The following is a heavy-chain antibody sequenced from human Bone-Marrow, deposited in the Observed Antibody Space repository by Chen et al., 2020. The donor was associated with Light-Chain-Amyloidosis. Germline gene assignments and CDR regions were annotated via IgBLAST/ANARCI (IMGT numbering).Heavy chain of an antibody. Sequence: EVQLVESGGGLLQRGGSLRLSCAASGFAFSSYAMSWVRQAPGKGLEWVSTISGSGGSRYYGDSVKGRLTISGDNSKNALLRQMNSLRAEDTAVYYCAKDISYDDILPGYPADAFDIWGQGTMVTVSS. V-gene: IGHV3-23*04. CDR1: GFAFSSYA. CDR3: AKDISYDDILPGYPADAFDI. D-gene: IGHD3-9*01. CDR2: ISGSGGSR. J-gene: IGHJ3*02.